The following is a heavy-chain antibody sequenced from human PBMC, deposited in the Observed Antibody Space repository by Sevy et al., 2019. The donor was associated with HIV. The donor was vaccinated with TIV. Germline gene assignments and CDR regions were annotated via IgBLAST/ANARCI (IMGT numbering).Heavy chain of an antibody. CDR2: IHFDGSNQ. J-gene: IGHJ4*02. D-gene: IGHD6-13*01. V-gene: IGHV3-30*02. Sequence: GGCLRLSCAASGFTFNFYGMHWVRQAPDKGLEWVAFIHFDGSNQYYADSVKGRFTISRDNSKNTLYLQMNSLRPEDTAVYYCAKNTAAAGTGGFHYWGQGTLVTVSS. CDR3: AKNTAAAGTGGFHY. CDR1: GFTFNFYG.